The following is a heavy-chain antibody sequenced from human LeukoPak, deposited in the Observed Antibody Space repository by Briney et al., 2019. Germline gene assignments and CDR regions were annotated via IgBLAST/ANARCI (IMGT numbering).Heavy chain of an antibody. Sequence: PSETLSLTCTVSGGSISSSSYYWGWIRQPPGKGLEWIGSIYYSGSTYYNPSLKSRVTISVDTSKNQFSLKLSSVTAADTAVYYCARHTVTEESFDYWGQGTLVTVSS. CDR1: GGSISSSSYY. CDR3: ARHTVTEESFDY. D-gene: IGHD4-17*01. J-gene: IGHJ4*02. CDR2: IYYSGST. V-gene: IGHV4-39*01.